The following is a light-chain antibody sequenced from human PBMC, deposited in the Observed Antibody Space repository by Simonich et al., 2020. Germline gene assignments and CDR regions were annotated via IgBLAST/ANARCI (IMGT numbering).Light chain of an antibody. J-gene: IGLJ2*01. CDR3: SSYTSSSLVV. V-gene: IGLV2-14*01. Sequence: QSALTQPASVSGSPGQSIPISCTGTSSDVGGYNYGSWYQQHPGKAPKLMFYDVSKRPSGVSNRFSGSKSGNTASLTISGLQAEDEADYYCSSYTSSSLVVFGGGTKLTVL. CDR1: SSDVGGYNY. CDR2: DVS.